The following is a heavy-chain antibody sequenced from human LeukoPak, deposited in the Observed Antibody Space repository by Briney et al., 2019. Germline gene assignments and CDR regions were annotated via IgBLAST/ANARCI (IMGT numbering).Heavy chain of an antibody. V-gene: IGHV3-15*01. Sequence: PGGSLRLSCAASGLTFSNAWMSWVRQAPGKGLEWVGRFKSNTDGGTADYAAPVKGRFTISRDDSQTTVYLQMNSMETEDTGIYYCTYKSGWGQGTLVTVSS. D-gene: IGHD1-1*01. CDR3: TYKSG. J-gene: IGHJ4*02. CDR2: FKSNTDGGTA. CDR1: GLTFSNAW.